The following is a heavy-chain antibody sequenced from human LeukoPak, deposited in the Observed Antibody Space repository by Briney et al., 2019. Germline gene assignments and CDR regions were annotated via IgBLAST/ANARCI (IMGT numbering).Heavy chain of an antibody. D-gene: IGHD2-21*02. J-gene: IGHJ4*02. Sequence: GGSLRLSCAASGFTFSNYSMNWVRQAPGKGLEWVSYISFGSAIYYADSVKGRFTISRDNAKNSLYLQMNSLRAEDTAVYYCAKDGIVVVTLGTRGDFDYWGQGTLVTVSS. CDR1: GFTFSNYS. CDR2: ISFGSAI. CDR3: AKDGIVVVTLGTRGDFDY. V-gene: IGHV3-48*01.